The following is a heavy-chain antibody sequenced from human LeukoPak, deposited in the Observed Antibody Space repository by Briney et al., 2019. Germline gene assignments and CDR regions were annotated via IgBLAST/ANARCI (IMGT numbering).Heavy chain of an antibody. J-gene: IGHJ4*02. D-gene: IGHD2/OR15-2a*01. CDR3: ASEKYFEYFFDY. Sequence: SETLSLTCTVSGGSISSYYWSWIRQPPGKGLEWIGYIYYSGATNYNPSLQSRVTISGDASKMQFSLKLSSVTAADTAVYYCASEKYFEYFFDYWGQGTPVTVSS. CDR2: IYYSGAT. CDR1: GGSISSYY. V-gene: IGHV4-59*12.